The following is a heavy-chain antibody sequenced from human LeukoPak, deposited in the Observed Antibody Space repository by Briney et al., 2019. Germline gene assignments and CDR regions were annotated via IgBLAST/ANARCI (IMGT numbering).Heavy chain of an antibody. CDR1: GYTSTSYG. D-gene: IGHD1-26*01. V-gene: IGHV1-18*04. Sequence: ASVKVSCKASGYTSTSYGISWVRQAPGQGLEWMGWISAYNGNTNYAQKLQGRVTMTTDTSTSTAYMELRSLRSDDTAVYYCARAEELYNWFDPWGQGTLVTVSS. CDR3: ARAEELYNWFDP. J-gene: IGHJ5*02. CDR2: ISAYNGNT.